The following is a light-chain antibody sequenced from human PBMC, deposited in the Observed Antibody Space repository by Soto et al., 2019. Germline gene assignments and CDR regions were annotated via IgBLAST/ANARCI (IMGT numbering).Light chain of an antibody. Sequence: ENVLTQSPGTLSSSPGERATLSCRASQSVSSNYVAWYQQKPGQAPRLLVYGASSRATGIPDRFSGSGSGTDFTLTISRLEPEDFAVYYCQQYGSSRWTFGQGTKVEIK. J-gene: IGKJ1*01. CDR1: QSVSSNY. CDR3: QQYGSSRWT. CDR2: GAS. V-gene: IGKV3-20*01.